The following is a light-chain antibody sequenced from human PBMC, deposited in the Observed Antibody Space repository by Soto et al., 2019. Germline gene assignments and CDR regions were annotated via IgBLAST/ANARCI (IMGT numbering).Light chain of an antibody. J-gene: IGKJ1*01. CDR1: QDISNY. CDR3: QQYDNLPWT. Sequence: DIQMTQSPSSLSASVGDRVTITCQASQDISNYLNWYQQKPGKAPKLLIYDASNLETGVPSRFSGSGSGTDFTFTISNRQPEDIATYYCQQYDNLPWTFGQGTNVEIK. V-gene: IGKV1-33*01. CDR2: DAS.